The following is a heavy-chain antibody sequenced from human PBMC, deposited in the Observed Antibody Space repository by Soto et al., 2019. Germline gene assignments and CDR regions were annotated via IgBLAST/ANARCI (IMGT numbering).Heavy chain of an antibody. CDR3: ARSITIFTVVLRQGDY. J-gene: IGHJ4*02. D-gene: IGHD3-3*01. CDR2: IIPIFGTA. V-gene: IGHV1-69*13. Sequence: SVKVSCKASGGTFSSYAISWVRQAPGQGLEWMGGIIPIFGTANYAQKFQGRVTITADESTSTAYMELSSLRSEDTAVYYCARSITIFTVVLRQGDYWGTGTRATVSA. CDR1: GGTFSSYA.